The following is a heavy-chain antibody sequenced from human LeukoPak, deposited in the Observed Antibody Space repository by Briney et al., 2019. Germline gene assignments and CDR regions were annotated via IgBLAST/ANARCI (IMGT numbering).Heavy chain of an antibody. CDR3: ARDALVATTQLYYYYYMDV. CDR2: MNPNSGNT. Sequence: ASVKVSCKASGYTFTSYDINWVRQATGQGLEWMGWMNPNSGNTGYAQKFQGRVTMTRNTSISTAYMELSRLRSDDTAVYYCARDALVATTQLYYYYYMDVWGKGTTVTISS. CDR1: GYTFTSYD. J-gene: IGHJ6*03. D-gene: IGHD1-26*01. V-gene: IGHV1-8*01.